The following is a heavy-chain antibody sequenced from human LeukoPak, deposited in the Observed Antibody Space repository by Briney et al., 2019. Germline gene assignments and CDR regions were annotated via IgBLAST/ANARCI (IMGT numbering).Heavy chain of an antibody. D-gene: IGHD3-10*01. Sequence: GGSLRLSCAASGFTFSSYAMSWVRQAPGKGLEWVSAISGSGGSTYYADSVKGRFTISRDNSKNTLYLQMNSLRAEDTAVYYCAKGYRNYYGSGFFDYWGQGTLVTVPS. CDR2: ISGSGGST. CDR3: AKGYRNYYGSGFFDY. V-gene: IGHV3-23*01. J-gene: IGHJ4*02. CDR1: GFTFSSYA.